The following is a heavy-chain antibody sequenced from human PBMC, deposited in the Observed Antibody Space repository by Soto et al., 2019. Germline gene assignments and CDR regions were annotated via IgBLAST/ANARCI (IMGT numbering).Heavy chain of an antibody. Sequence: PSETLSLTCTVSGGSISSYYWSWIRQPPGKGLEWIGYIYYSGSTNYNPSLKSRVTISVDTSKNQFSLKLSSVTAADTAVYYCARPDASCFDSWGQGTLVTVSS. CDR1: GGSISSYY. D-gene: IGHD2-2*01. J-gene: IGHJ4*02. V-gene: IGHV4-59*08. CDR3: ARPDASCFDS. CDR2: IYYSGST.